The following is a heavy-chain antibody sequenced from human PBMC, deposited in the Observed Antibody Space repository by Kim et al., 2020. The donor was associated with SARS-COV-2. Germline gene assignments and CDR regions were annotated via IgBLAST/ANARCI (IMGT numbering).Heavy chain of an antibody. J-gene: IGHJ6*02. CDR1: GFKFSKFA. Sequence: GGSLRLSCAASGFKFSKFAMTWVRQAPGKGLEWVAAISVSGDNTYYADSVKGRFTISRDNSKNSFYVQMTSLRVEDTAIYYCAKEGCAAGSFNYYYYGMDVWGQGTTVTVSS. V-gene: IGHV3-23*01. D-gene: IGHD3-10*01. CDR2: ISVSGDNT. CDR3: AKEGCAAGSFNYYYYGMDV.